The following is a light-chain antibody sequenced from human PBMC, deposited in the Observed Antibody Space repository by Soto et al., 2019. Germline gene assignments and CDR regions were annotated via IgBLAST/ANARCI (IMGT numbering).Light chain of an antibody. CDR1: SSNIGSQN. J-gene: IGLJ3*02. CDR2: NVH. V-gene: IGLV1-44*01. CDR3: AAWDNGLNAGV. Sequence: QSVLTQPPSASGTLGQRVTLSCSGSSSNIGSQNVNWFQQVPGTAPKLLIYNVHQRPSGVPDRFSGSKSGTSASLAISGLQSDDEADYYCAAWDNGLNAGVFGGGTKVTVL.